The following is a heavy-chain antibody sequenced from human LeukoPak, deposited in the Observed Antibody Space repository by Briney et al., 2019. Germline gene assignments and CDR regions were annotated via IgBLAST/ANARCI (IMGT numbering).Heavy chain of an antibody. J-gene: IGHJ4*02. CDR1: GYTFTYYT. CDR2: INTNTGNP. CDR3: ERNGIYPLIYYDY. D-gene: IGHD5-12*01. V-gene: IGHV7-4-1*02. Sequence: VASVKVSCKASGYTFTYYTMNWVRQAPGQGLEWIGWINTNTGNPTYAQGFTGRFVFSLDTSASTAFLQISSLKAADTAVYYCERNGIYPLIYYDYWGQGTLVTVSS.